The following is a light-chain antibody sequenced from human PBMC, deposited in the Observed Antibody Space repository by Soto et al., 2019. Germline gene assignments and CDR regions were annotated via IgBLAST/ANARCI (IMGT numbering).Light chain of an antibody. J-gene: IGLJ2*01. CDR2: EVT. CDR3: SSFTTSTTHVI. Sequence: QAVLTQPASVSGSPGQSITISCTGTSSDVGGYDYVSWYQQHPGKVPKLIIFEVTNRPSGVSDRFSGSKSGNTASLTISGLRPEDEADYSCSSFTTSTTHVIFGGGTKLTVL. V-gene: IGLV2-14*01. CDR1: SSDVGGYDY.